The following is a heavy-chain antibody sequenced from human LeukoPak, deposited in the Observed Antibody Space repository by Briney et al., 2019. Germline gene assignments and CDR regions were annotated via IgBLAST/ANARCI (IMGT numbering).Heavy chain of an antibody. CDR3: TTNITIFGVVTNDY. Sequence: GGSLRLSCAASGFTFSNAWMSWARQAPGKGLEWVGRIKSKTDGGTTDYAAPVKGRFTISRDDSKNTLYLQMNSLKTEDTAVYYCTTNITIFGVVTNDYWGQGTLVTVSS. V-gene: IGHV3-15*01. CDR1: GFTFSNAW. D-gene: IGHD3-3*01. CDR2: IKSKTDGGTT. J-gene: IGHJ4*02.